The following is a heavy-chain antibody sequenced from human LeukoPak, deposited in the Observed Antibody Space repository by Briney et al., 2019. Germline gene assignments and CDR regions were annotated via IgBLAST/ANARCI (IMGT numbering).Heavy chain of an antibody. CDR3: AKDRRTALY. V-gene: IGHV3-23*01. CDR2: ISGSGVST. CDR1: GFTFSTYA. J-gene: IGHJ4*02. Sequence: GGSLRLSCAASGFTFSTYAMSWVRQAPGKGLEWVSAISGSGVSTYYADSVKGRFTISRDNSKNTLYLQMNTLRAEDTAVYFCAKDRRTALYWGQGTLVTVSS.